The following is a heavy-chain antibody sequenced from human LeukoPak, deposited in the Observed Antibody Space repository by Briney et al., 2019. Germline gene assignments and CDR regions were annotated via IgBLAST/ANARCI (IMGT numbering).Heavy chain of an antibody. D-gene: IGHD3-10*02. CDR1: GFTFSSYS. V-gene: IGHV3-21*01. Sequence: GWSLRLSCAASGFTFSSYSLNWLRQAPGKGLEWVSSIRSSSSYIYYADSVKRRCTISRDHAKNSLYLQMNSLRAEDTAVYYCASLFSRQDIWGQGTMVTVSS. CDR3: ASLFSRQDI. J-gene: IGHJ3*02. CDR2: IRSSSSYI.